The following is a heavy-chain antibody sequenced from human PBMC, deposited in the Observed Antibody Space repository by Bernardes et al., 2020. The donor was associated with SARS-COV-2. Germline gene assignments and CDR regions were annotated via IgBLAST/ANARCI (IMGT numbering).Heavy chain of an antibody. V-gene: IGHV3-15*01. CDR3: TRITIFGVVTNDAFDI. CDR2: IKSKTDGGTT. J-gene: IGHJ3*02. D-gene: IGHD3-3*01. CDR1: GFTFSNAW. Sequence: GGSLRLSCAASGFTFSNAWMSWVRQAPGKGLEWVGRIKSKTDGGTTDYAAPVKGRFTISRDDSKNTLYLQMNSLKTEDTAVYYCTRITIFGVVTNDAFDIWGQGTMVTVSS.